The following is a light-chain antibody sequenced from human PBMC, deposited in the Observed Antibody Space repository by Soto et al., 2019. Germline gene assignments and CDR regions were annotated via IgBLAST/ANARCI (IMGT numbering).Light chain of an antibody. CDR1: QGISSY. V-gene: IGKV1-8*01. Sequence: AIRMTQSPSSFSASTGDRVTITCRASQGISSYLAWYQQKPGKAPKPLIYAASTLQSGVPSRFSGSGSGTDFTLTISSLQPEDFATYFCQQSYTTPVYSFGQGTKVDIK. CDR2: AAS. CDR3: QQSYTTPVYS. J-gene: IGKJ2*01.